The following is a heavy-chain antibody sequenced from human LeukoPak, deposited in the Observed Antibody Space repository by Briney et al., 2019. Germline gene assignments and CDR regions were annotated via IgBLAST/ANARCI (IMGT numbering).Heavy chain of an antibody. Sequence: PGGSLRLSCAASGFTFSTYSMNWVRQAPGKGLEWVSYISSSSSTIYYADSVKGRFTISRDNAKNSLYLQMNSLRAEDTAVYYCARDGLMTPMDVWGKGTTVTVSS. CDR2: ISSSSSTI. J-gene: IGHJ6*03. CDR1: GFTFSTYS. V-gene: IGHV3-48*04. CDR3: ARDGLMTPMDV.